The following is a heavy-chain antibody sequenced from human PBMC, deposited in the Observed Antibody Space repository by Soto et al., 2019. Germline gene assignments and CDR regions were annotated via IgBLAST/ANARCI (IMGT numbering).Heavy chain of an antibody. CDR2: INHSGST. J-gene: IGHJ6*02. CDR1: GWSFSCYY. V-gene: IGHV4-34*01. CDR3: ARGIMVRGVMDYYYGMDL. D-gene: IGHD3-10*01. Sequence: SETLSLTCAFDGWSFSCYYWSLIRQPPGKGLEWIGEINHSGSTNYNPSLKSRVTISVDTSKNQFSLKLSSVTAADTAVYYCARGIMVRGVMDYYYGMDLWGQGTTVTVS.